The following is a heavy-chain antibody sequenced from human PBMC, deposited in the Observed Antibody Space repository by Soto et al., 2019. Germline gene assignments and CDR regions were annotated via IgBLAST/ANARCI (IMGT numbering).Heavy chain of an antibody. D-gene: IGHD1-20*01. CDR2: IYYSGST. Sequence: QLQLQASGPGLVKPSETLSLTCTVSGGSISSSSYYWGWIRQPPGKGLECIGSIYYSGSTYYNPYLKSRGNISVDTSKNQFALKLSSVPAANTAVYYGARHRRGNWNQLIDYWGQGTLVTVSS. CDR1: GGSISSSSYY. CDR3: ARHRRGNWNQLIDY. J-gene: IGHJ4*02. V-gene: IGHV4-39*01.